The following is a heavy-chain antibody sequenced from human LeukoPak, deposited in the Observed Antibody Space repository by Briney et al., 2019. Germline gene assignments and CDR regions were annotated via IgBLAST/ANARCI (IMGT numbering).Heavy chain of an antibody. CDR2: VYYGGST. CDR1: VGSNTTTTYY. Sequence: SETLSLTCAVSVGSNTTTTYYWGWIHQPPGKGLEWIGSVYYGGSTYYSPSLKSRLTISLDTSKHQFSLKLSSVNAADTAVYYCSFNLGSGSYAFDIWGQGTMVTVSS. D-gene: IGHD3-10*01. J-gene: IGHJ3*02. V-gene: IGHV4-39*07. CDR3: SFNLGSGSYAFDI.